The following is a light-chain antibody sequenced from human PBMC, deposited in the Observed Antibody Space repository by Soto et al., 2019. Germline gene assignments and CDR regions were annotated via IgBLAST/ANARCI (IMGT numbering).Light chain of an antibody. CDR3: QQYNNWPPSWT. CDR1: QSVSPS. V-gene: IGKV3D-15*01. J-gene: IGKJ1*01. CDR2: GAS. Sequence: EIVMTQSPATLSASPGERATLSCRAGQSVSPSLAWYPQKPCQAPRLLVYGASTRATGIPARFSGSGSGTEFTLTISSVQSEDFAVYYCQQYNNWPPSWTFGQGTKVDIK.